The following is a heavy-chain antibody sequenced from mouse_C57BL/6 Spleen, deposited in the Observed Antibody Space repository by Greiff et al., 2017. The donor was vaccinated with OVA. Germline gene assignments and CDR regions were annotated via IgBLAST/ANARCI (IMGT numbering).Heavy chain of an antibody. CDR1: GFSLTSYG. CDR3: ARNYPYYCGCSEFAY. CDR2: IWSGGST. J-gene: IGHJ3*01. V-gene: IGHV2-2*01. D-gene: IGHD1-1*01. Sequence: VQLQQSGPGLVQPSPSLSITCTVSGFSLTSYGVHWVRQSPGKGLEWLGVIWSGGSTAYNAAFISSLSISKDNSKSQVFFNMNRLQADDAAIYYCARNYPYYCGCSEFAYWGQGTLVTVSA.